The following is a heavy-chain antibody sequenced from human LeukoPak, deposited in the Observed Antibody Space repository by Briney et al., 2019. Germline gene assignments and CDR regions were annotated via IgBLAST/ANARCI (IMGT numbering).Heavy chain of an antibody. CDR3: AREFHAKSIWNADGYYYYMDV. CDR2: MNPNSGNT. J-gene: IGHJ6*03. V-gene: IGHV1-8*03. CDR1: GYTFTSYD. D-gene: IGHD1-1*01. Sequence: ASVKVSCKASGYTFTSYDINWVRQATGQGLEWMGWMNPNSGNTGYAQKFQGRVTITRNTSISTAYMELSSLRSEDTAVYYCAREFHAKSIWNADGYYYYMDVWGKGTTVTVSS.